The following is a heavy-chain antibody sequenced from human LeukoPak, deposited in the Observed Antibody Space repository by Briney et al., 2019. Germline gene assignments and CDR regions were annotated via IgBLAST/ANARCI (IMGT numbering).Heavy chain of an antibody. V-gene: IGHV4-39*01. CDR3: ARQRGYCSGGSCYGMFDY. J-gene: IGHJ4*02. CDR2: IYYSGSI. D-gene: IGHD2-15*01. CDR1: DGSISSSNYY. Sequence: PSETLSLTCTVSDGSISSSNYYWGWIRQPPGKGLEWIGSIYYSGSIYYNPSLKSRVTISVDTSKNQFSLKLTSVTAADTAVYYCARQRGYCSGGSCYGMFDYWGQGTLVTVSS.